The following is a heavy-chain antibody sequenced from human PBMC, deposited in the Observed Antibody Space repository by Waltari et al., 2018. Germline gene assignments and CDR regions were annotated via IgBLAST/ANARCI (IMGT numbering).Heavy chain of an antibody. D-gene: IGHD3-22*01. Sequence: EVQLVDSGGGLVKPGGSLRLSCAASGFTFSTYSMNWFRQVPGKGLEWVSSISSSSSSIYYADSVKGRFTISRDNAKNSLDLQMNSLRVEDTAVYYCARGRIYHDSSASGYYFDYWGQGTLVAVSS. CDR2: ISSSSSSI. CDR1: GFTFSTYS. J-gene: IGHJ4*02. CDR3: ARGRIYHDSSASGYYFDY. V-gene: IGHV3-21*01.